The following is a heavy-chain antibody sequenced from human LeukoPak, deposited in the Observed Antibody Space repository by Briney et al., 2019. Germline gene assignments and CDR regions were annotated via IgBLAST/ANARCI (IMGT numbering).Heavy chain of an antibody. CDR2: IGRGGTDT. CDR3: VKHSGGVYGDSDC. Sequence: PGGSLRLSCVASGFTFSSHAASWFPQAPGKGLEWVSTIGRGGTDTYYGDSVRGRFTISKDSSKNTLQMNSLSAEDTAIYYCVKHSGGVYGDSDCWGQGVLVTVSS. J-gene: IGHJ4*02. CDR1: GFTFSSHA. D-gene: IGHD3-3*01. V-gene: IGHV3-23*01.